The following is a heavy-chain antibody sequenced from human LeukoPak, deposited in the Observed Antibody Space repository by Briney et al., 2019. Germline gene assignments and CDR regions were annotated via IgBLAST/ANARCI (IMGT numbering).Heavy chain of an antibody. D-gene: IGHD5-24*01. CDR3: ARVGRWLQFLPWAFDY. CDR2: VYYSGST. J-gene: IGHJ4*02. CDR1: GGSISSYY. V-gene: IGHV4-59*01. Sequence: SETLSLTCTVYGGSISSYYWSWIRQPPGKGLEWIGYVYYSGSTNYNPSLKSRVTISVDTSKDQFSLKLSSVTAADTAVYYCARVGRWLQFLPWAFDYWGQGTLVTVPS.